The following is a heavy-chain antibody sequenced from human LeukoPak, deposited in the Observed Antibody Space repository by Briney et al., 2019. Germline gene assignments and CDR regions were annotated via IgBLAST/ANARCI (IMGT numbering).Heavy chain of an antibody. J-gene: IGHJ4*02. D-gene: IGHD2-2*01. Sequence: GASVKVSCKVSGYTLTELSMHWVRQAPGKGLEWMGGFDPEDGETIYAQEFQGRVTMTEDTSTDTAYMELSSLRSEDTAVYYCAGRDCSSTSCPFDYWGQGTLVTVSS. CDR2: FDPEDGET. V-gene: IGHV1-24*01. CDR1: GYTLTELS. CDR3: AGRDCSSTSCPFDY.